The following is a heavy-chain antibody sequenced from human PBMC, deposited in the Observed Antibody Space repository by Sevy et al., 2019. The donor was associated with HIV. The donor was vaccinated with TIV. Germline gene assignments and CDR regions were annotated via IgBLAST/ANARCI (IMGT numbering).Heavy chain of an antibody. CDR2: INHSGST. CDR3: ARGHGGGYGSGSYYYYYGMDV. V-gene: IGHV4-34*01. D-gene: IGHD3-10*01. CDR1: GGSFSGYY. Sequence: SETLSLTCAVYGGSFSGYYWSWIRQPPGKGLEWIGEINHSGSTNYNPSLKSRVTISVDTSKNQFSLKRSSVTAADTAVYYCARGHGGGYGSGSYYYYYGMDVWGQGTTVTVSS. J-gene: IGHJ6*02.